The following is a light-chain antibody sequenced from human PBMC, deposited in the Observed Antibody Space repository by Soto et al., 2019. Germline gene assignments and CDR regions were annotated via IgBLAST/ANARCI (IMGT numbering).Light chain of an antibody. CDR1: QSIRSW. CDR3: QQYEYYPLT. Sequence: DIQMPQSPSTLSASVGDRVTITCRASQSIRSWLAWYQQKPGTAPKLLIYDASTLESGVPSRFSGSGSGTEFTLTINSLHPHDFATYDCQQYEYYPLTFGGGTKVEIK. V-gene: IGKV1-5*01. CDR2: DAS. J-gene: IGKJ4*01.